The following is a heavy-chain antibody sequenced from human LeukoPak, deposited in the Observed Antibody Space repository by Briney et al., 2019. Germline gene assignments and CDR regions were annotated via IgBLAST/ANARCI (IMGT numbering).Heavy chain of an antibody. Sequence: GGSLRLSCAASGFTFSSYWMHWVRQAPGKGLEWVANIKEDGSEKNYVDSVKGRFTISRDNAKNSLYLQMNILRAEDTAVYYCARGGGRHVEYWGQGNLVTVSS. V-gene: IGHV3-7*05. J-gene: IGHJ4*02. CDR3: ARGGGRHVEY. CDR2: IKEDGSEK. CDR1: GFTFSSYW. D-gene: IGHD3-16*01.